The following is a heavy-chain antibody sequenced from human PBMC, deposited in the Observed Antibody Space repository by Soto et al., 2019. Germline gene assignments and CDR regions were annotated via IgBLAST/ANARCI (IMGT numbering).Heavy chain of an antibody. V-gene: IGHV1-69*13. Sequence: ASVKVSCKASGGTFSSYAISWVRQAPGQGLEWMGGIIPIFGTANYAQKFQGRVTITADESTSTAYMELSSLRSEDTAVYYCARIFVDTAMVYYYYYGMDVWGQGTTVTVSS. J-gene: IGHJ6*02. D-gene: IGHD5-18*01. CDR1: GGTFSSYA. CDR2: IIPIFGTA. CDR3: ARIFVDTAMVYYYYYGMDV.